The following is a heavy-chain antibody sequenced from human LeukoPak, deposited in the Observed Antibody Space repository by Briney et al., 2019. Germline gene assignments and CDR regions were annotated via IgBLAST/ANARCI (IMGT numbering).Heavy chain of an antibody. CDR1: GGSISSYY. J-gene: IGHJ5*02. CDR2: IYHSGST. CDR3: ARAENLHHRGYKNWFDP. D-gene: IGHD5-12*01. V-gene: IGHV4-59*12. Sequence: SETLSLTCTVSGGSISSYYWSWIRQPPGKGLEWIGYIYHSGSTYYNPSLKSRVTISVDRSKNQFSLKLSSVTAADTAVYYCARAENLHHRGYKNWFDPWGQGTLVTVSS.